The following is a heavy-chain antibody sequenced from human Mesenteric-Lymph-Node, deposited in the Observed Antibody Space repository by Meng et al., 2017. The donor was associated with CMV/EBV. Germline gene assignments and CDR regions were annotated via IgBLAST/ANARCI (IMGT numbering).Heavy chain of an antibody. Sequence: GESLKISCAASGFTFSSYGMHWVRQAPGKELEWVAFIRYDGSNKYYADSVKGRFTISRDNSKNTLYLQMNSLRAEDTAVYYCAKEGEGSGGAFDIWGQGTMVTVSS. CDR1: GFTFSSYG. V-gene: IGHV3-30*02. CDR2: IRYDGSNK. J-gene: IGHJ3*02. CDR3: AKEGEGSGGAFDI. D-gene: IGHD3-10*01.